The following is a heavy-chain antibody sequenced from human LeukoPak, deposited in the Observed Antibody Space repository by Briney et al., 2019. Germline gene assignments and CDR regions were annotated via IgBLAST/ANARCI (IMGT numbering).Heavy chain of an antibody. V-gene: IGHV4-59*12. J-gene: IGHJ6*04. CDR1: GGSISINY. CDR2: IYHSGST. Sequence: SETLSLTCTVSGGSISINYWSWIRQPPGKGLEWIGYIYHSGSTYYNPSLKSRVTISVDRSKNQFSLKLSSVTAADTAAYYCARGPGSTSEYDVWGKGTTVTVSS. CDR3: ARGPGSTSEYDV. D-gene: IGHD2-2*01.